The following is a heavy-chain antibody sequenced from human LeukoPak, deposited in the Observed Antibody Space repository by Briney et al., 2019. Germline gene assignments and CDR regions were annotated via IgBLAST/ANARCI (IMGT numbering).Heavy chain of an antibody. V-gene: IGHV3-30*03. CDR3: ARAPVGLDLFDP. J-gene: IGHJ5*02. CDR1: GFTFSSYG. D-gene: IGHD2-15*01. Sequence: GRSLRLSCAASGFTFSSYGMHWVRQAPGKGLEWVAVISYDASNVYSADSVKGRFTISRDNSKKALYLQMDSLRAEDTAVYYCARAPVGLDLFDPWGQGTLLTVSS. CDR2: ISYDASNV.